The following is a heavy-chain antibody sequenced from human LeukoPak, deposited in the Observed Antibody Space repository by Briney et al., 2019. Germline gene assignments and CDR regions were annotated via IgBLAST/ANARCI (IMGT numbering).Heavy chain of an antibody. CDR1: GYSISSTYY. D-gene: IGHD1-14*01. CDR2: ISHSGNT. J-gene: IGHJ4*02. CDR3: ARVNPPVATFDY. Sequence: PPETLSLTCTVSGYSISSTYYGAWIRQPPGKGLEWIATISHSGNTYYTPSLESRLTISLDTSKRHFSLRLSSVTAADTALYYCARVNPPVATFDYWGLGTLVAVSS. V-gene: IGHV4-38-2*02.